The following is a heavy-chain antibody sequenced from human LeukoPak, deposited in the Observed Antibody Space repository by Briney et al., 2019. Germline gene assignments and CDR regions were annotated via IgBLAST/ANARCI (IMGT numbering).Heavy chain of an antibody. D-gene: IGHD3-3*01. CDR3: AKIGRRYDFWTGYYEEEVDYMDV. V-gene: IGHV1-46*01. Sequence: GASVKVSCKASGYTFTKYYMHWVRQAPGQGLEWLGLINPSGGSTWYAQKFHGRVTMTRDMSTSTDYMELSSLRAEDTAVYYCAKIGRRYDFWTGYYEEEVDYMDVWGKGTTVTVSS. J-gene: IGHJ6*03. CDR2: INPSGGST. CDR1: GYTFTKYY.